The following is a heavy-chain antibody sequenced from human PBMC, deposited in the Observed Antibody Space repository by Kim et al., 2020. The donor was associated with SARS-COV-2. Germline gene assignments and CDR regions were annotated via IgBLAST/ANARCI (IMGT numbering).Heavy chain of an antibody. D-gene: IGHD2-15*01. CDR2: IYPGDSDT. Sequence: GESLKISCKGSGYSFTSYWIGWVRQMPGKGLEWMGIIYPGDSDTRYSPSFQGQVTISADKSISTAYLQWSSLKASDTAMYYCARFVAARLHYYYYGMDVWGQGTTVTVSS. J-gene: IGHJ6*02. CDR1: GYSFTSYW. V-gene: IGHV5-51*01. CDR3: ARFVAARLHYYYYGMDV.